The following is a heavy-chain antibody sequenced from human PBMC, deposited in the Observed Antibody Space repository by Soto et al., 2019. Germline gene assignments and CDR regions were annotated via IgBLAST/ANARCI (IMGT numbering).Heavy chain of an antibody. D-gene: IGHD1-20*01. CDR1: GGSISSYY. Sequence: QVQLQESGPGLVKPSETLSLTCTVSGGSISSYYWSWIRQPPGKGLEWIGYIYYSGSTNYNPSLKSRVTRSVDTSKNQFSLKLSSVTAADTAVYYCARDNWNPKVYYYYGMDVWGQGTTVTVSS. V-gene: IGHV4-59*01. CDR3: ARDNWNPKVYYYYGMDV. CDR2: IYYSGST. J-gene: IGHJ6*02.